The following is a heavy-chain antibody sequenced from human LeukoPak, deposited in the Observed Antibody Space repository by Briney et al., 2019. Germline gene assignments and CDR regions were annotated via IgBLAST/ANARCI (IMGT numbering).Heavy chain of an antibody. D-gene: IGHD5-12*01. V-gene: IGHV4-59*01. J-gene: IGHJ4*02. CDR2: IYYSGST. Sequence: SETLSLTCTVSGGSISSYYWSWIRQPPGKGLEWIGYIYYSGSTNYNPSLKSRVTISVDTSKNQFSLKLSSVTAADTAIYYCARADTVGAYFDYWGQGTLVTVSS. CDR3: ARADTVGAYFDY. CDR1: GGSISSYY.